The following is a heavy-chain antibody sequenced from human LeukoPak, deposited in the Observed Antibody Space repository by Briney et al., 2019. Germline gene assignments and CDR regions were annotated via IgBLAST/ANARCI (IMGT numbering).Heavy chain of an antibody. CDR1: GFTFSSYS. J-gene: IGHJ3*02. V-gene: IGHV3-21*01. CDR2: ISSSSSYI. CDR3: AREWIQLWFDAFDI. D-gene: IGHD5-18*01. Sequence: GGSLRLSCAASGFTFSSYSMNWVRQAPGKGLEWVSSISSSSSYIYYADSVKGRFTISRDNAKNSLYLRMNSLRAEDTAVYYCAREWIQLWFDAFDIWGQGTMVTVSS.